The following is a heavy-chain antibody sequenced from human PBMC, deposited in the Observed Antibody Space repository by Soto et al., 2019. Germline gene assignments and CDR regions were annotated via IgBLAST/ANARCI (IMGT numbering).Heavy chain of an antibody. CDR1: VFTCSSYG. CDR2: ISYDGSNK. J-gene: IGHJ2*01. V-gene: IGHV3-30*18. D-gene: IGHD6-19*01. Sequence: WWSLRLSCSASVFTCSSYGIHWFRQAPGKGLEWVAVISYDGSNKYYADSVKGRFTISRDNSKNTLYLQMNSLRAEDTAVYYCAKDVDSSGWYYYFDIWGRGALVTVSS. CDR3: AKDVDSSGWYYYFDI.